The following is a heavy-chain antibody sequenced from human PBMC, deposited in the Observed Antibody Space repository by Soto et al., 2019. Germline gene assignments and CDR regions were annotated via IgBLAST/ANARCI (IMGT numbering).Heavy chain of an antibody. D-gene: IGHD4-17*01. CDR1: GGSFSGYY. V-gene: IGHV4-34*01. CDR3: ARRNYGEGEGFLLYYYYYYMDV. CDR2: INHSGST. J-gene: IGHJ6*03. Sequence: SETLSLTCAVYGGSFSGYYWSWIRQPPGKGLEWIGEINHSGSTNYNPSVKSRVTISVDTSKNQFSLKLSSVTAADTVVYYCARRNYGEGEGFLLYYYYYYMDVWGKGTTVTVSS.